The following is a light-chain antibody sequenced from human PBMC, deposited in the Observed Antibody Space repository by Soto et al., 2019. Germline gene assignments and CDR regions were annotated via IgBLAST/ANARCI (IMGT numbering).Light chain of an antibody. CDR1: HRVSSY. J-gene: IGKJ4*01. Sequence: EIVITQSPATLSVSPGERATLSCRASHRVSSYVAWYQQRPGQAPRLLIYGASTRATGIPARFSGSASGTEFTLTISSLQSEDFAIYYCQQYNNWPLTFGGGTKVDI. V-gene: IGKV3-15*01. CDR2: GAS. CDR3: QQYNNWPLT.